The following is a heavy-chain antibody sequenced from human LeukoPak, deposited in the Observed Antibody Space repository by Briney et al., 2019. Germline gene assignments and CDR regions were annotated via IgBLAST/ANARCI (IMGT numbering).Heavy chain of an antibody. J-gene: IGHJ5*02. D-gene: IGHD3-16*02. V-gene: IGHV1-69*13. Sequence: GASVKVSCKASGGTFSSYAISWARQAPGQGLEWMGGIIPIFGTANYAQKFQGRVTITADESTSTAYMELSSLRSEDTAVYYCARDPGWDVWGSYRPNWFDPWGQGTLVTVSS. CDR2: IIPIFGTA. CDR1: GGTFSSYA. CDR3: ARDPGWDVWGSYRPNWFDP.